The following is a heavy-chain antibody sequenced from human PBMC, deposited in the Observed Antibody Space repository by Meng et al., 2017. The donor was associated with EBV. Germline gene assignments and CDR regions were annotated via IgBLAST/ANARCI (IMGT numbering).Heavy chain of an antibody. J-gene: IGHJ4*02. V-gene: IGHV1-18*01. CDR2: ISAYNGNT. CDR3: ARGLDYFDY. Sequence: VRLLHCGAEVKKCGAPVKVFCKSSVYTFTSYGISWVRQAPGQGLEWMGWISAYNGNTNYAQKLQGRVTMTTDTSTSTAYMELRSLRSDDTAVYYCARGLDYFDYWGQGTLVTVSS. CDR1: VYTFTSYG.